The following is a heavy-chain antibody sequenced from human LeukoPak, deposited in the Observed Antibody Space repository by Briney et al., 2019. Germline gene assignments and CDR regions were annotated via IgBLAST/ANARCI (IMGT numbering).Heavy chain of an antibody. CDR3: ARARLNRNQPDGTFDI. D-gene: IGHD1-1*01. J-gene: IGHJ3*02. V-gene: IGHV6-1*01. CDR1: GDSVSSNSAA. CDR2: TYYRSKWSN. Sequence: SQTLSLTCAISGDSVSSNSAAWNWIRQSPSRGLEWLGRTYYRSKWSNDYAVSVKSRITISPDTSKNHFSLQLNSVTPEDTAVYYCARARLNRNQPDGTFDIWGQGTMVTVSS.